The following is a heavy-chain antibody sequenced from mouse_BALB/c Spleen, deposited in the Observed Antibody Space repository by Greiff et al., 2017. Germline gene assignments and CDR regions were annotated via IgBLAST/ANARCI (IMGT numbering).Heavy chain of an antibody. V-gene: IGHV5-17*02. Sequence: EVMLVESGGGLVQPGGSRKLSCAASGFTFSSFGMHWVRQAPEKGLEWVAYISSGSSTIYYADTVKGRFTISRDNPKNTLFLQMTSLRSEDTAMYYCARDLIYYGSSYWGQGTTLTVSS. CDR1: GFTFSSFG. D-gene: IGHD1-1*01. CDR3: ARDLIYYGSSY. J-gene: IGHJ2*01. CDR2: ISSGSSTI.